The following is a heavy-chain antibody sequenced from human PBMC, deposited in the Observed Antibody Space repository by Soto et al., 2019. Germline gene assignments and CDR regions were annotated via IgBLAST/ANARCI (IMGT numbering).Heavy chain of an antibody. CDR2: IYPGDSDT. V-gene: IGHV5-51*01. D-gene: IGHD2-15*01. CDR3: ARLDCSGGSCYFIGY. CDR1: GYSFTSYW. Sequence: GESLKISCKGSGYSFTSYWIGWVRQMPGKGLEWMGIIYPGDSDTRYSPSFQGQVTISADKSISTAYLQWSSLKASDTAMYYCARLDCSGGSCYFIGYWGQGTLVTVSS. J-gene: IGHJ4*02.